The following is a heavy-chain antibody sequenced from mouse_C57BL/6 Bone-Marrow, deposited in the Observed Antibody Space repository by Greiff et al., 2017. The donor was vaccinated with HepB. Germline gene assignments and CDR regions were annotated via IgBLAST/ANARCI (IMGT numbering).Heavy chain of an antibody. CDR3: ARSTNGYDWYYFDY. Sequence: QVQLQQSGAELAKPGASVKLSCKASGYTFTSYWMHWVKQRPGQGLEWIGYINPSSGYTKYNQKFKDKATLTAEKSSSTAYMQLSSLTYEDSAVYYCARSTNGYDWYYFDYWGQGTTLTVSS. CDR2: INPSSGYT. CDR1: GYTFTSYW. D-gene: IGHD2-2*01. V-gene: IGHV1-7*01. J-gene: IGHJ2*01.